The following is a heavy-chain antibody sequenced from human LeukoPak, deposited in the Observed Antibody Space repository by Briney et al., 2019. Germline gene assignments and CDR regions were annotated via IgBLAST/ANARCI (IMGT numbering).Heavy chain of an antibody. Sequence: GGSLRLSCAASGFTFSSYAMHWVRQAPGKGLEWVAVISYDGSNKYYADSVKGRFSISRDNSKNTLYLQMNSLRAEDTAVYYCARDPNKYCSSTSCFSFDYWGQGTLVTVSS. CDR1: GFTFSSYA. CDR3: ARDPNKYCSSTSCFSFDY. D-gene: IGHD2-2*01. J-gene: IGHJ4*02. V-gene: IGHV3-30-3*01. CDR2: ISYDGSNK.